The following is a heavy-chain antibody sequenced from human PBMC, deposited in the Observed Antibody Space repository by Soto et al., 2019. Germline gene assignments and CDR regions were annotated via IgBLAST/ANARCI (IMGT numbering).Heavy chain of an antibody. Sequence: GGSLRLSCAASGFTFSSYGMHWVRQAPGKGLEWVAVIWYDGSNKYYADSVKGRFTISRDNSKNTLYLQMNSLRAEDTAVYYCAKTMIVVVPRAYNWFDPWGQGTLVTVSS. D-gene: IGHD3-22*01. J-gene: IGHJ5*02. CDR3: AKTMIVVVPRAYNWFDP. CDR1: GFTFSSYG. CDR2: IWYDGSNK. V-gene: IGHV3-33*06.